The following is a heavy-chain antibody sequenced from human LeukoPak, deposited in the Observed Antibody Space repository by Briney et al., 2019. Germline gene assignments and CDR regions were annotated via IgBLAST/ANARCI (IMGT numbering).Heavy chain of an antibody. D-gene: IGHD3-10*01. Sequence: GGSLRLSCAASGFTFSDYYMSWIRQAPGKGLEWVSYISSSGSTIYYADSVKGRFTISRDNAQNSLYLQMNSLRAEDTAVYYCATIYSPYYQLNLMDVWGKGTTVTVSS. J-gene: IGHJ6*03. CDR1: GFTFSDYY. CDR3: ATIYSPYYQLNLMDV. V-gene: IGHV3-11*04. CDR2: ISSSGSTI.